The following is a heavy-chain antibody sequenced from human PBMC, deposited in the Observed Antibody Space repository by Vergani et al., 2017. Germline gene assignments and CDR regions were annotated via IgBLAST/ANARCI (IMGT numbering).Heavy chain of an antibody. CDR2: IRSKVYSETT. V-gene: IGHV3-49*04. J-gene: IGHJ4*02. D-gene: IGHD6-19*01. Sequence: EGQLVESGGGLVQPGGSLRLSCSASGFTFGDYAMSWVRQAPGKGLEWVAFIRSKVYSETTEYAASVKGRFTISRDDSKSIAYLQMNSLKTEDTAVYYCTRVFSYSSGWYPSDYWGQGTLVTVSS. CDR3: TRVFSYSSGWYPSDY. CDR1: GFTFGDYA.